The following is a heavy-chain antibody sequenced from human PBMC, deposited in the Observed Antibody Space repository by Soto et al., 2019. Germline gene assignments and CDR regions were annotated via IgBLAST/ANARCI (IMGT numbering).Heavy chain of an antibody. Sequence: SETLSLTCTVSGDSVNSGTYYWSWIRQPPGKGLEWIGYIYNSGTTKYNPSLKSRVTISVDTSKNQFSLNLSSVTAADTAVYYCARDFHHQFDYWGQGTQVTVSS. CDR2: IYNSGTT. CDR1: GDSVNSGTYY. J-gene: IGHJ4*02. V-gene: IGHV4-61*01. D-gene: IGHD2-2*01. CDR3: ARDFHHQFDY.